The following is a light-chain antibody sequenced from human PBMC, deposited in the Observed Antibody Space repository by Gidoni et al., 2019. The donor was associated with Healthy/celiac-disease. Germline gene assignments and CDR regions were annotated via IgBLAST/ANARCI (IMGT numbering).Light chain of an antibody. Sequence: IVMTQSPATLSVSPGERATLSCRASQSVSINLAWYQQKPGQAPRLLISGASTRATGIPARFSGSGSGTEFTLTISSLQSEDFAVYYCQQYNNWPRRTFGQGTKVEIK. V-gene: IGKV3-15*01. CDR2: GAS. J-gene: IGKJ1*01. CDR1: QSVSIN. CDR3: QQYNNWPRRT.